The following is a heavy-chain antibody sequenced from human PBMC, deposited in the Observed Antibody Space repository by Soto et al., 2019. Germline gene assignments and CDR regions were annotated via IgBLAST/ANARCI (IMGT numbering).Heavy chain of an antibody. CDR1: GFTLSGSA. CDR3: TRSGGNYFFGY. V-gene: IGHV3-73*02. J-gene: IGHJ4*02. Sequence: EVQLVESGGGLVQPGESLKLSCAASGFTLSGSAVHWVRQASGKGLEWVGRIRSKTYSYATEYIASVKGRFTMSRDDSNNTAYLQMTGLKTDDTAVYYCTRSGGNYFFGYWGQGTLVTVSS. D-gene: IGHD1-26*01. CDR2: IRSKTYSYAT.